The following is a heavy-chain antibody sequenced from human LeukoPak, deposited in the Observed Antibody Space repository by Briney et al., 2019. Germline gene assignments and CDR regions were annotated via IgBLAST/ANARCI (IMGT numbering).Heavy chain of an antibody. CDR3: AKDQDYYGSGSLDH. CDR2: ISYDGSNK. CDR1: GFAFSSYG. J-gene: IGHJ4*02. Sequence: GGSLRLSCAASGFAFSSYGMHWVRQAPGKGLEWVAVISYDGSNKYYADSVKGRFTISRDDSKNTLYLQMNSLRAEDTAVYYCAKDQDYYGSGSLDHWGQGTLVTVSS. V-gene: IGHV3-30*18. D-gene: IGHD3-10*01.